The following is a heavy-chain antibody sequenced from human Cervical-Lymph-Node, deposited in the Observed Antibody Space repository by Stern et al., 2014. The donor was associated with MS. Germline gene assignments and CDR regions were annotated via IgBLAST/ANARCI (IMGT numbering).Heavy chain of an antibody. V-gene: IGHV1-3*01. Sequence: QVQLVESGAEVKKPGASVKVSCKASGYTFTGYAIHWVRQTPGQSLEWMGYINGGNGQTEYSQKFQDRVTITRDTSASTAYMELSSLRSEDTALYYCVRDWGYQVLFYWGHGTLVTVSS. CDR3: VRDWGYQVLFY. CDR1: GYTFTGYA. J-gene: IGHJ4*01. CDR2: INGGNGQT. D-gene: IGHD3-16*01.